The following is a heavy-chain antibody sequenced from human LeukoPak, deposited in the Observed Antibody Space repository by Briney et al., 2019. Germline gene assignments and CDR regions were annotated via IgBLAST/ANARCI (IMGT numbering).Heavy chain of an antibody. J-gene: IGHJ5*02. CDR1: GYTFTGYY. V-gene: IGHV1-2*06. CDR3: ARDEVYYDSSGNYNWFDP. CDR2: INPNSGGT. D-gene: IGHD3-22*01. Sequence: GASVKVSCKASGYTFTGYYMHWVRQAPGQGLEWMGRINPNSGGTNYAQKFQGRVTMTRDTSIGTAYMELSRLRSDDTAVYYCARDEVYYDSSGNYNWFDPWGQGTLVTVSS.